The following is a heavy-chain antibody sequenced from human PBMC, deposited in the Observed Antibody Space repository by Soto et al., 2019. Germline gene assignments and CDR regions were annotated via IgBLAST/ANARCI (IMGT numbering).Heavy chain of an antibody. CDR3: ARAVGYCSGGSCPDY. Sequence: ASVKVSCKASGYTFTSYAMHWVRQAPGQRLEWMGWINAGNGNTKYSQKFQGRVTITRDTSASTAYMELSSLRSEDTALYYCARAVGYCSGGSCPDYWGQGTLVTAPQ. D-gene: IGHD2-15*01. J-gene: IGHJ4*02. V-gene: IGHV1-3*01. CDR2: INAGNGNT. CDR1: GYTFTSYA.